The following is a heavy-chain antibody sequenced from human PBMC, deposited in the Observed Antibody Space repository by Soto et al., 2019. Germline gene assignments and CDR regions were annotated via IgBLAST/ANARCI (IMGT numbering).Heavy chain of an antibody. V-gene: IGHV3-48*01. CDR2: ISSSSSVI. D-gene: IGHD7-27*01. CDR1: GFILSDCA. J-gene: IGHJ6*03. Sequence: ESGGGLVQPGGSLRLSCATSGFILSDCAMNWVRQAPGTGLEWVSYISSSSSVIDYADSVKGRFTVSRDNARNSLYLQMNSLRAEDTAVYYCARDLSWGSNWYYYMDVWGKGTTVTVYS. CDR3: ARDLSWGSNWYYYMDV.